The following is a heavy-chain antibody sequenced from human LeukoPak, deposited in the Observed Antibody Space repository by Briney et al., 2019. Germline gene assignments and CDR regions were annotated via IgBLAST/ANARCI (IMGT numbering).Heavy chain of an antibody. Sequence: SETLSLTCAVYGGSFSGYYWSWIRQPPGKGLEWIGEINHSGSTNYNPSLKSRVTISVDTSKNQFSLKLSSVTAADTAVYYCARGRAGYSYGCVDIWGQGTMVTVSS. CDR2: INHSGST. V-gene: IGHV4-34*01. CDR1: GGSFSGYY. J-gene: IGHJ3*02. D-gene: IGHD5-18*01. CDR3: ARGRAGYSYGCVDI.